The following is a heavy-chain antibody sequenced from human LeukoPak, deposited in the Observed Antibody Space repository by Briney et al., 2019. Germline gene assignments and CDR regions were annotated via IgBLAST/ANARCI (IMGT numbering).Heavy chain of an antibody. V-gene: IGHV4-59*01. CDR3: ARDPGCSSTSCYHWYFDL. Sequence: AETLSLTCTVSGVSISSYYWSWIRQPPGKGLDGVGYIYYSGSTNYNPSLKSRVTISVDTSKNQFSLKLSSVTAADTAVYYCARDPGCSSTSCYHWYFDLWGRGTLVTVPS. D-gene: IGHD2-2*01. CDR1: GVSISSYY. CDR2: IYYSGST. J-gene: IGHJ2*01.